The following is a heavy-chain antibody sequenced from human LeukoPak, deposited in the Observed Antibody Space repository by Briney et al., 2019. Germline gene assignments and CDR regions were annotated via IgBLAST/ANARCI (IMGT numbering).Heavy chain of an antibody. CDR2: ISSSSSYT. D-gene: IGHD3-22*01. Sequence: GGSLRLSCAASGFTFSDYYMSWIRQAPGKGLEWVSYISSSSSYTNYADSVKGRFTISRDNVKNSLYLQMNSLRAEDTAVYYCARVGYYYDSSGPDYWGQGTLVTVSS. CDR1: GFTFSDYY. CDR3: ARVGYYYDSSGPDY. V-gene: IGHV3-11*05. J-gene: IGHJ4*02.